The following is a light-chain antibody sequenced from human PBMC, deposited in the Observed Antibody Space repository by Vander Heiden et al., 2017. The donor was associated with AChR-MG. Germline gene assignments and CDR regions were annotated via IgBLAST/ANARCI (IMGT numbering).Light chain of an antibody. CDR2: DVS. J-gene: IGLJ1*01. CDR3: CSYAGSDTAV. V-gene: IGLV2-11*01. CDR1: SSDVGGYNS. Sequence: QSALTQPRSVSGSPGQSVTISCTGTSSDVGGYNSVSWYQQNPGKAHKLMSYDVSKRHSGVPDRFFGSKSGNTASLTISGLQAEDEADYYCCSYAGSDTAVVGTGTKVTAL.